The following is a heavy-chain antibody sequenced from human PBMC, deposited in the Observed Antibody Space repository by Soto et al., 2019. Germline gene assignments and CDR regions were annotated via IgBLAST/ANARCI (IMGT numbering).Heavy chain of an antibody. Sequence: SETLSLTCTVSGGSLSSSSYYWGWIRQHPGQGLEWIGSIYYSGSTYYNPSLKSRVTISVDTSKNQFSLKLSSVTAADTAVYYCARHGSTSSHYYYYGMDVWGQGTTVTVSS. J-gene: IGHJ6*02. CDR1: GGSLSSSSYY. CDR3: ARHGSTSSHYYYYGMDV. V-gene: IGHV4-39*01. CDR2: IYYSGST. D-gene: IGHD2-2*01.